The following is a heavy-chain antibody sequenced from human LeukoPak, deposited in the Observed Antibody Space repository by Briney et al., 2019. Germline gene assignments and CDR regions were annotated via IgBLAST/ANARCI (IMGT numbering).Heavy chain of an antibody. CDR2: TKSDGST. D-gene: IGHD3-22*01. V-gene: IGHV3-74*01. J-gene: IGHJ1*01. Sequence: GGSLRLSCATSGFTFSSYWMRWVRQAPGKGLVWVSRTKSDGSTNYADSVKGRFTISRDNAKNTVSLQMNSLRAEDTGVYYCARAPSEIGGYYPEYFRHWGQGTLVTVSS. CDR1: GFTFSSYW. CDR3: ARAPSEIGGYYPEYFRH.